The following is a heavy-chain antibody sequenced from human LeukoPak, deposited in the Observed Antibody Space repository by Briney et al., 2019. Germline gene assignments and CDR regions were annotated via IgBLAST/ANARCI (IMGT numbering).Heavy chain of an antibody. Sequence: SETLSLTCAVSGYSISSGYYWGWIRQPPGKGLEWIGRSYHSGSTHYNATLKSRVTISVDTSKNQFSLKLSSVTAADTAVYYCTRLRMAARSFDYWGQGTLVTVSS. J-gene: IGHJ4*02. V-gene: IGHV4-38-2*01. CDR1: GYSISSGYY. CDR2: SYHSGST. D-gene: IGHD6-6*01. CDR3: TRLRMAARSFDY.